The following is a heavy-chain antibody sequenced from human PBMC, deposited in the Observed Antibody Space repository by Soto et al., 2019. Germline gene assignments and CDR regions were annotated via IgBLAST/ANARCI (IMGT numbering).Heavy chain of an antibody. Sequence: SQTLSLTCAVSGDSVSSNSAAWNWIRQSPSRGLEWLGRTYYRSKWYNDYAVSVKSRITINPDTSKNQFSLQLNSVTPEDTAVYYCARVVTISGVVKVYRMDVWGQGTTVPVSS. V-gene: IGHV6-1*01. CDR1: GDSVSSNSAA. J-gene: IGHJ6*02. D-gene: IGHD3-3*01. CDR3: ARVVTISGVVKVYRMDV. CDR2: TYYRSKWYN.